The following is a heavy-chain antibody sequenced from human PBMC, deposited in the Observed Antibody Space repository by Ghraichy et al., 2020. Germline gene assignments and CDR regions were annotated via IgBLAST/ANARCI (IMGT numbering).Heavy chain of an antibody. CDR3: ARARQYDILTGH. J-gene: IGHJ4*02. Sequence: GGSLRLSCAASGFTFSSYGMHWVRQAPGKGLEWVAVIWYDGSNKYYADSVKGRFTISRDNYKNTLYLQMNSLRAEDTAVYYCARARQYDILTGHWRQGTLVTVPS. CDR1: GFTFSSYG. D-gene: IGHD3-9*01. CDR2: IWYDGSNK. V-gene: IGHV3-33*01.